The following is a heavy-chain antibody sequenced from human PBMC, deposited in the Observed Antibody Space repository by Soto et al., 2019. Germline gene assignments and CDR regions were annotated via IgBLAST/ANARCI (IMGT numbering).Heavy chain of an antibody. D-gene: IGHD3-10*01. CDR1: GFTFSTYA. V-gene: IGHV3-23*01. CDR2: ISGSGGTT. Sequence: EVQLLESGGDLVQPGGSLRLSCAASGFTFSTYAMSWVRQTAGKGPEWVSAISGSGGTTYYADSVKGRVTVSRDNSKNTTYLQTNNLRVEDTAVYYTAKSYSDSRSSGVGYDNWGQGTLVTVTS. J-gene: IGHJ4*02. CDR3: AKSYSDSRSSGVGYDN.